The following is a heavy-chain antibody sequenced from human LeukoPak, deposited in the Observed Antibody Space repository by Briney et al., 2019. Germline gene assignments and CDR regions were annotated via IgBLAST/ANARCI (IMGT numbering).Heavy chain of an antibody. V-gene: IGHV4-38-2*01. CDR3: ARDLIAAAGGLDY. CDR2: SYHSGST. CDR1: GYSISSGYY. Sequence: PSETLSLTCAVSGYSISSGYYWGWIWQPPGEGLERSGSSYHSGSTFYNPSLKRRVPLSVDTPKNQFSPKVSSVTAAATAVYYCARDLIAAAGGLDYWGQGTLVTVSS. J-gene: IGHJ4*02. D-gene: IGHD6-13*01.